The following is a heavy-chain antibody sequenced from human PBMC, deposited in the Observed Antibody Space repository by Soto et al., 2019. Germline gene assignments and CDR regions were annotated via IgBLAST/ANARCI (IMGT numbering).Heavy chain of an antibody. CDR1: GFAFSTYG. V-gene: IGHV3-23*01. CDR2: LNSAGST. Sequence: EGQLLESGGDLVQPGGSLRLSCAASGFAFSTYGMSWVRQAPGRGLEWVSGLNSAGSTYYAASVQGRFTISRDKTKNTIYLQMNNLRVEDTAAYYCAKHAEQWRGSFYLYPMDVWGRGTTVTVSS. D-gene: IGHD6-19*01. CDR3: AKHAEQWRGSFYLYPMDV. J-gene: IGHJ6*02.